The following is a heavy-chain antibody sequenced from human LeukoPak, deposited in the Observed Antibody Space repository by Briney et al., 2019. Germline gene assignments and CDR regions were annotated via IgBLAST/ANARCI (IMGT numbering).Heavy chain of an antibody. J-gene: IGHJ4*02. CDR3: ARQVWQLEVDFDY. V-gene: IGHV4-38-2*02. Sequence: SETLSLTCIVSGYSISSGYYWGWIRQPPGKGLEWIGSIYYSGSTYYNPSLKSRVTISVDTSKNQFSLKLGSVTAADTAVYYCARQVWQLEVDFDYWGQGTLVTVSS. CDR1: GYSISSGYY. D-gene: IGHD6-6*01. CDR2: IYYSGST.